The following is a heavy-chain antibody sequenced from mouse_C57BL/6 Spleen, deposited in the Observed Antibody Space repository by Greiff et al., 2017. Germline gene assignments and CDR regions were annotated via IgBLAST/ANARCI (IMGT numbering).Heavy chain of an antibody. J-gene: IGHJ3*01. CDR1: GFNIKDYY. Sequence: VQLQQSGAELVRPGASVKLSCTASGFNIKDYYMHWVKQRPEQGLEWIGRIDPEDGDTEYAPKFQGKATMTADTSSNTAYLQLSSLTSEDTAVYYCTTGIITTVAPGFAYWGQGTLVTVSA. D-gene: IGHD1-1*01. CDR3: TTGIITTVAPGFAY. CDR2: IDPEDGDT. V-gene: IGHV14-1*01.